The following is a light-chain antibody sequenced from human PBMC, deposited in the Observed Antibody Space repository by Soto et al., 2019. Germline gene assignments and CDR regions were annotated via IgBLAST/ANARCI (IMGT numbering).Light chain of an antibody. CDR2: DAS. V-gene: IGKV1-27*01. J-gene: IGKJ2*01. CDR1: QGIGTS. CDR3: QQYNGYPYT. Sequence: DIQMTQSPPSLSASVGDRVTVTCRASQGIGTSLAWYQQRPGKGPKLVIYDASTLQSGVPSRFSGSGSGTHFTLAINNLRPEDVATYYCQQYNGYPYTFGQGTKLEIK.